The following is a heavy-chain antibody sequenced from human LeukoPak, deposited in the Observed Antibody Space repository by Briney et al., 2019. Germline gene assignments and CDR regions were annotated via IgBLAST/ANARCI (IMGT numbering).Heavy chain of an antibody. V-gene: IGHV1-18*01. D-gene: IGHD6-19*01. Sequence: ASVKVSCKASGYTFTSYGISWVRQAPGQGLEWMGWISAYNGNTNYAQKLQGRVTMTTDTSTSTAYMELRSLRSDDTAVYYCARYSGGWYEYYFDYWGQGTLVTASS. J-gene: IGHJ4*02. CDR2: ISAYNGNT. CDR1: GYTFTSYG. CDR3: ARYSGGWYEYYFDY.